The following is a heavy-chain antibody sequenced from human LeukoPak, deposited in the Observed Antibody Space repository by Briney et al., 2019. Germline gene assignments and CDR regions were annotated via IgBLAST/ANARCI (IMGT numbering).Heavy chain of an antibody. CDR3: ARGSWYFDY. V-gene: IGHV3-30-3*01. CDR2: ISHDGSNK. J-gene: IGHJ4*02. Sequence: GGSLRLSCAASGFTFSRYAMHWVRQAPGKGLEWVAVISHDGSNKYYADSVKGRFTISRDNAKNTLYLQMNSLRAEDTAVYYCARGSWYFDYWGQGTLVTVSS. CDR1: GFTFSRYA.